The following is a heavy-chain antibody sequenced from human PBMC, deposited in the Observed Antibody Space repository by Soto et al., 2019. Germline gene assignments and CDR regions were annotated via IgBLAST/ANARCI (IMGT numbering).Heavy chain of an antibody. CDR2: ISSDGSNR. V-gene: IGHV3-30-3*01. J-gene: IGHJ4*02. D-gene: IGHD3-9*01. CDR3: APLAGLAHTDDF. CDR1: GFTFSDYA. Sequence: PGGSLRLSCAASGFTFSDYALHWVRRAPGKGLEWVTVISSDGSNRYYADSVKGRFTISRDNSKNTLYLQMNSLRVEDTAMYICAPLAGLAHTDDFSGQGTRVSLSS.